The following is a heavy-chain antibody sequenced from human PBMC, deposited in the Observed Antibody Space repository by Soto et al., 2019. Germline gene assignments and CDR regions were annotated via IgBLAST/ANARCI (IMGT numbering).Heavy chain of an antibody. CDR2: ISAYNGNT. CDR3: AREYYDSSGSAGGDWFDP. Sequence: GASVKVSCKASGYTFTSYGISWVRQAPGQGLEWMGWISAYNGNTNYAQKLQGRVTMTTDTSTSTAYMELRSLRSDDTAVYYCAREYYDSSGSAGGDWFDPWGQGTLVPSPQ. CDR1: GYTFTSYG. J-gene: IGHJ5*02. V-gene: IGHV1-18*01. D-gene: IGHD3-22*01.